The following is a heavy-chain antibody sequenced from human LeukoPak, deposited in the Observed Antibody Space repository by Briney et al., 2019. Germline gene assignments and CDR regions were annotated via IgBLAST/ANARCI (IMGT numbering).Heavy chain of an antibody. J-gene: IGHJ4*02. CDR3: ARDKQWLVTDY. CDR1: GYTFTSYY. D-gene: IGHD6-19*01. V-gene: IGHV1-46*01. Sequence: RASVKVSCKASGYTFTSYYMRWVRQAPGQGLEWMGIINPSGGSTSYAQKFQGRVTMARDTSTSTVYMELSSLRSEDTAVYYCARDKQWLVTDYWGQGTLVTVSS. CDR2: INPSGGST.